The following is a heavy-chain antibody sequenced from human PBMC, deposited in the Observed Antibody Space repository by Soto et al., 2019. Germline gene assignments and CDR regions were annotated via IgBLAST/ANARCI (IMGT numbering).Heavy chain of an antibody. Sequence: QVQLVQSGAEVKKPGASVKVSCKASGDTFTDYYIHWVRQAPGQGLEWMGTVNPSGGHTTYAQHFLGRMTXPRXXSXCTLYMELTSLTSEDTAVYYCARGGHVVVVTAALDYWGQGTLVTVSS. J-gene: IGHJ4*02. CDR2: VNPSGGHT. V-gene: IGHV1-46*01. D-gene: IGHD2-21*02. CDR3: ARGGHVVVVTAALDY. CDR1: GDTFTDYY.